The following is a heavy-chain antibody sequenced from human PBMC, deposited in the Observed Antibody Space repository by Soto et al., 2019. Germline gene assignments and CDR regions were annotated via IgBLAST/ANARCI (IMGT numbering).Heavy chain of an antibody. CDR2: ISAYSGNT. CDR1: GYTFTSYG. D-gene: IGHD2-15*01. J-gene: IGHJ4*02. Sequence: VASVKVSCKASGYTFTSYGISWVRQAPGQGLEWMGWISAYSGNTNYAQKLQGRVTMTRDTSTSTAYMELRRLRSDDTAVYYCVPCSAGNCYFEYWGQGPMVTVSS. V-gene: IGHV1-18*01. CDR3: VPCSAGNCYFEY.